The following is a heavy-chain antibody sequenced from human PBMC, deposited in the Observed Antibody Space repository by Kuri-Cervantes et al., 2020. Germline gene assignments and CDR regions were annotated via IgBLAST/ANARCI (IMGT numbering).Heavy chain of an antibody. Sequence: LSLTCATSGFTFSYYDMSWVRQAPGRGLEWVSTFSNSDGRTYYADSVEGRFTISRDNSKKTLDLLMNSLRAEDTAIYYCAKITGIGYWGQGALVTVSS. CDR1: GFTFSYYD. D-gene: IGHD3-10*01. CDR2: FSNSDGRT. J-gene: IGHJ4*02. CDR3: AKITGIGY. V-gene: IGHV3-23*01.